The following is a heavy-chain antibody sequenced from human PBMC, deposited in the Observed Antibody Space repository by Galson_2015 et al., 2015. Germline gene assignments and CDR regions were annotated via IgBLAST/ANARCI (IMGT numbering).Heavy chain of an antibody. Sequence: SLRLSCAASGFTFSSDAMTRVRQAPGKGLEWVAAIGGTGAKTYYSESAKGRLTVSRDNSKNTLFLQMNSLTADDTALYYCARVRGTSWNKGDWLDPWGQGTLVTVSS. V-gene: IGHV3-23*01. J-gene: IGHJ5*02. D-gene: IGHD1/OR15-1a*01. CDR1: GFTFSSDA. CDR3: ARVRGTSWNKGDWLDP. CDR2: IGGTGAKT.